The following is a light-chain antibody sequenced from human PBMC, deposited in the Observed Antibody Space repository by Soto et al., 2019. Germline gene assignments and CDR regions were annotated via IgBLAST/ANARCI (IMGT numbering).Light chain of an antibody. J-gene: IGKJ5*01. Sequence: DIQMTQSPSSVSASVGDRVTITCRASQGIGSWLAWYQHKPGKAPKLLIYAASNLQGGVPSRFSGSGSGTYFALTINSLQPEDFATYSCQQTNTFPSTFGQGTRLEI. CDR2: AAS. CDR3: QQTNTFPST. V-gene: IGKV1D-12*01. CDR1: QGIGSW.